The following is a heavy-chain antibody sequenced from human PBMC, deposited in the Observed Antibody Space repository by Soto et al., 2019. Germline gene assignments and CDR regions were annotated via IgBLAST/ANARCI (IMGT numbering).Heavy chain of an antibody. CDR1: GFTFGSYW. J-gene: IGHJ6*02. CDR2: KKPDGSAT. Sequence: EVQLVESGGGLVQPGGSLRLSCAVSGFTFGSYWMNWVRLIPGKGLEWVAYKKPDGSATYYVDSVKGRFTISRDNAKNSLYLQMNSLRAEDTAVYYCARDLPVVPAAIMETPYGMDVWGQGTTVTVSS. V-gene: IGHV3-7*01. CDR3: ARDLPVVPAAIMETPYGMDV. D-gene: IGHD2-2*01.